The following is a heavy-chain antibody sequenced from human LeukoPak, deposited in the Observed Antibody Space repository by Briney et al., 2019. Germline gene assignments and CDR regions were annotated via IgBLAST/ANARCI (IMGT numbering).Heavy chain of an antibody. D-gene: IGHD6-19*01. CDR3: ARHAEYNSGWHFYLDH. J-gene: IGHJ4*02. V-gene: IGHV4-39*01. Sequence: SETLSLTCTVSGISTTNGIYYWAWIRQPPGKGLEWIGSVHNVGSTYYNLSLRSRVTMSIDTSKNQFSLRLNSVTAADTAVYYCARHAEYNSGWHFYLDHWGQGILVTVSS. CDR2: VHNVGST. CDR1: GISTTNGIYY.